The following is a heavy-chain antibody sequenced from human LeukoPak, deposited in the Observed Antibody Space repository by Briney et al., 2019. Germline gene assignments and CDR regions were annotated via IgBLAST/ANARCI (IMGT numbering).Heavy chain of an antibody. V-gene: IGHV4-59*01. D-gene: IGHD4-17*01. CDR2: IYYIGST. Sequence: SETLSLTCTISGGSTNTYYWSWIRQPPGKELKGIGYIYYIGSTNYSPSLKSRATISVDTSKNQFSLKLSSVTAADTAVYYCASKSSDHGELRFDYWGQGALVTVSS. J-gene: IGHJ4*02. CDR1: GGSTNTYY. CDR3: ASKSSDHGELRFDY.